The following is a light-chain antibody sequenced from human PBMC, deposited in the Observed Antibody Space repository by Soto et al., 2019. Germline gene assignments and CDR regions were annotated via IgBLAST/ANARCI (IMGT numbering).Light chain of an antibody. CDR1: TSNILRNY. V-gene: IGLV1-47*01. CDR3: ASWDDSLSGYV. J-gene: IGLJ1*01. CDR2: MND. Sequence: QSVRTQPPSASGNPGQRLTISCSGSTSNILRNYVYWYRQLPGTAPRLLISMNDQRPSGVPDRFSGSKSGTSASLAISGLRSEDEDDYYCASWDDSLSGYVFGTGTKV.